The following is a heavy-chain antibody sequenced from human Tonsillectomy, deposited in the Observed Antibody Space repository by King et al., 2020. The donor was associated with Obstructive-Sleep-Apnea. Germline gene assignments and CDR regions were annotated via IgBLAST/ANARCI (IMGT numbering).Heavy chain of an antibody. CDR2: IYHTGST. D-gene: IGHD1-26*01. CDR3: ASVYSGSYYFDY. J-gene: IGHJ4*02. Sequence: QLQESGPGLVKPSETLSLTCTVSGGSISSGYYWGWIRQPPGKGLEWIGIIYHTGSTYYNPSLKSRVTISVDTSKNQFSLKLSSVTAADTPVYYCASVYSGSYYFDYWGQGTLVTVSS. V-gene: IGHV4-38-2*02. CDR1: GGSISSGYY.